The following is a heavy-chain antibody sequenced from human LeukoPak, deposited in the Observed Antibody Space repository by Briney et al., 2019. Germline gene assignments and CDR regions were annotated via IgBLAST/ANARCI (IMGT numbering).Heavy chain of an antibody. CDR3: ARDRKVLLWFGELFC. Sequence: ASVKVSCKASGYTVTSYYMHWVRQAPGQGLEWMGRINPNSGGTNYAQKFQGRVTMTRDTSISTAYMELSRLRSDDTAVYYCARDRKVLLWFGELFCWGQGTLVTVSS. J-gene: IGHJ4*02. D-gene: IGHD3-10*01. CDR2: INPNSGGT. CDR1: GYTVTSYY. V-gene: IGHV1-2*06.